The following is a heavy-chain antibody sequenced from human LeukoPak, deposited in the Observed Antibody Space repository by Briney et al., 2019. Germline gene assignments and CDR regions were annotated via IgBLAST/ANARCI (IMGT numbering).Heavy chain of an antibody. CDR3: VTNYFDSSAYYPDFDY. V-gene: IGHV3-23*01. CDR1: GFTFSSYA. J-gene: IGHJ4*02. CDR2: ISGSGRNT. D-gene: IGHD3-22*01. Sequence: GGSLRLSCAASGFTFSSYAMNWVRQAPLKGLEWVSAISGSGRNTYYADSVKGRFTISRDNSKNTLYLQMNSLRAEDSAVYYCVTNYFDSSAYYPDFDYWGWGALVTVSS.